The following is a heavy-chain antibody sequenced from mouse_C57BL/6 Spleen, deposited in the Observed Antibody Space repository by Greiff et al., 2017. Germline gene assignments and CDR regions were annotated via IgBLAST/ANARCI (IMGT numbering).Heavy chain of an antibody. V-gene: IGHV1-64*01. D-gene: IGHD4-1*02. CDR1: GYTFTSYW. J-gene: IGHJ4*01. CDR2: IHPTSGST. Sequence: QVQLKQPGAELVKPGASVKLSCKASGYTFTSYWMHWVKQRPGQGLEWIGMIHPTSGSTNYNEKFKSKATLTVDKSSSTAYMQLSSLTSEDSAVXDCARRGDNWEAMDYWGPGTSVTVSS. CDR3: ARRGDNWEAMDY.